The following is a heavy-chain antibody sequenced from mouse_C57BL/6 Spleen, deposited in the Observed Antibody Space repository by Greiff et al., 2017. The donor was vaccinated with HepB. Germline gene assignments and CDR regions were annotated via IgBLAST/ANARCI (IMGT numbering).Heavy chain of an antibody. V-gene: IGHV3-1*01. J-gene: IGHJ4*01. Sequence: VQLKQSGPGMVKPSQSLSLTCTVTGYSITSGYDWHWIRHFPGNKLEWMGYISYSGSTNYNPSLKSRISITHDTSKNHFFLKLNSVTTEDTATYYRAREGNYPYAMDYWGQGTSVTVSS. D-gene: IGHD2-1*01. CDR1: GYSITSGYD. CDR2: ISYSGST. CDR3: AREGNYPYAMDY.